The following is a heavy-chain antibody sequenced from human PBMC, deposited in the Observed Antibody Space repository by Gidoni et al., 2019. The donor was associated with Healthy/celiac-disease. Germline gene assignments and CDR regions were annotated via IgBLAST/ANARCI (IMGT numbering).Heavy chain of an antibody. CDR2: IIPIFGTA. CDR3: ARHIVVVTASRLYYYYGMDV. D-gene: IGHD2-21*02. J-gene: IGHJ6*02. CDR1: GVTFISYA. Sequence: QVQLVQSGAEVKKPGSSVTVSCKASGVTFISYAIIWVRQAPGQGLEWMGGIIPIFGTANYAQKFQGRVTITADESTSTAYMELSSLRSEDTAVYYCARHIVVVTASRLYYYYGMDVWGQGTTVTVSS. V-gene: IGHV1-69*01.